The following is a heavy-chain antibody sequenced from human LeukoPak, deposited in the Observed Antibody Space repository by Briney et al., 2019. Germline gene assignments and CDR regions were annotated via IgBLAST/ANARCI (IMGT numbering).Heavy chain of an antibody. V-gene: IGHV3-23*01. CDR2: MSGGST. CDR1: GFVFNFYA. CDR3: AKGRIAVAGFSELDY. D-gene: IGHD6-19*01. J-gene: IGHJ4*02. Sequence: PGGSLRLSCAASGFVFNFYAMSWVRDAPGKGLEWVSAMSGGSTYYADSVKGRFTVSRDNSKNTLYLQMNILRAEDTAVYYCAKGRIAVAGFSELDYWGQGTLVTVSS.